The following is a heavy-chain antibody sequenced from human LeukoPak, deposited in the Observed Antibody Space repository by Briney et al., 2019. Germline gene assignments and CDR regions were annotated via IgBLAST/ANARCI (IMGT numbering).Heavy chain of an antibody. CDR2: IYTGGTT. CDR3: AREMYDGFDI. V-gene: IGHV3-66*01. Sequence: PGGSLRLSCAASGFTVSSSNYMNWVRQAPGKGLEWVSGIYTGGTTYYTDSVKGRFTISRDNPNNTLYLQMHSLRAEDTAVYYCAREMYDGFDIWGQGTMVTVSS. J-gene: IGHJ3*02. CDR1: GFTVSSSNY.